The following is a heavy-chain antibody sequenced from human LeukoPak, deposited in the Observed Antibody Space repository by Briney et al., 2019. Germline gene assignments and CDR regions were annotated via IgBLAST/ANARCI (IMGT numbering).Heavy chain of an antibody. CDR1: RYTFTSYD. CDR3: ASALYYYDSSGYYD. D-gene: IGHD3-22*01. J-gene: IGHJ4*02. CDR2: MNPNSGNT. V-gene: IGHV1-8*01. Sequence: ASVKVSCKASRYTFTSYDINWVRQAPGQGLEWMGWMNPNSGNTGYAQRFQGRVTMTRNTSISTAHMELSSLRSEDTAVYYCASALYYYDSSGYYDWGQGTLVTVSS.